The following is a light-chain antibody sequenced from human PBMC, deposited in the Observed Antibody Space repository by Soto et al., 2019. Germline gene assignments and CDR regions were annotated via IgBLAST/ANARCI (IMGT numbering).Light chain of an antibody. J-gene: IGLJ3*02. CDR3: SSYTSSSSWV. V-gene: IGLV2-14*01. CDR1: SSDVGGYNY. CDR2: EVS. Sequence: QSALTQPASVSGSPGQSITISCSGTSSDVGGYNYISWYQQHPGKAPKLMIYEVSNRPSGVSSRFSGSKSGNTASLTISGLQAEDEADYYCSSYTSSSSWVFGGGTKLPS.